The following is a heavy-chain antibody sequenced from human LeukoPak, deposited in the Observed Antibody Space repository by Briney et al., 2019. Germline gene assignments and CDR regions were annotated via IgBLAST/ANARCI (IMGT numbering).Heavy chain of an antibody. V-gene: IGHV1-3*01. Sequence: ASVKVSCKASGYTFTSYAMHWVRQAPGQRLEWMGWINAGNGNTKYSQKFQGRVTITRDTSASTAYMELSSLRSEDTAVYYCARDPESIAVAGTPFDYWGQGTLVTVSS. CDR1: GYTFTSYA. J-gene: IGHJ4*02. D-gene: IGHD6-19*01. CDR3: ARDPESIAVAGTPFDY. CDR2: INAGNGNT.